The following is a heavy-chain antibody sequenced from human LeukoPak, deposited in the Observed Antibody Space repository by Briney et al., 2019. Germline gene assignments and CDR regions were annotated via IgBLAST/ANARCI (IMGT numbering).Heavy chain of an antibody. J-gene: IGHJ3*02. CDR2: ISGSGGST. CDR1: GFTFSSYA. V-gene: IGHV3-23*01. Sequence: GGSLRLSCAASGFTFSSYAMSWVRQAPGKGLEWVSAISGSGGSTYYADSVKGRFTISRDNSKNTLYLQMNSLRAEDTAVYYCAESSYYYDSSGYIDDAFDIWGQGTMVTVSS. CDR3: AESSYYYDSSGYIDDAFDI. D-gene: IGHD3-22*01.